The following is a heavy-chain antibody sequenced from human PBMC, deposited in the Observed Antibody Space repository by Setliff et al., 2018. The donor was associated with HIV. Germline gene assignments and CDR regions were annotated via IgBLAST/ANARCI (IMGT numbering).Heavy chain of an antibody. V-gene: IGHV3-7*01. CDR2: INQDGNGK. J-gene: IGHJ6*02. Sequence: GGSLRLSCAASGFTFTSYWMIWVRQAPGKGLEWVANINQDGNGKNYVDSVKGRFTISRDNTKNSLYLQMDSLRAEDTTVYYCARKLQPGYGMDVWGQGTTVTVSS. D-gene: IGHD5-18*01. CDR1: GFTFTSYW. CDR3: ARKLQPGYGMDV.